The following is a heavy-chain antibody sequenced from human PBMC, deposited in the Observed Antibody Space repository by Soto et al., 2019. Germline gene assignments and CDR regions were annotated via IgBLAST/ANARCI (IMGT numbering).Heavy chain of an antibody. Sequence: XSVKGACTAAGYPFSSYGISWGRQAPGQGLEWMGWISAYNGNTNYAQKLQGRVTMTTDTSTSTAYMELRSLRSDDTAVYYCARDYTVAGSHDAFDIWGQGTMVTVSS. V-gene: IGHV1-18*01. J-gene: IGHJ3*02. CDR3: ARDYTVAGSHDAFDI. CDR1: GYPFSSYG. D-gene: IGHD6-19*01. CDR2: ISAYNGNT.